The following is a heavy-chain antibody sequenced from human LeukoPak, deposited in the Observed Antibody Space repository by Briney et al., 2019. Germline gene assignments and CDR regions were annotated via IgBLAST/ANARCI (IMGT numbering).Heavy chain of an antibody. D-gene: IGHD3-10*01. Sequence: GESXKISCKGSGYSFTSYWISWVRQMPGKGLEWMGRIDPSDSYTNYSPSFQGHVTISADKSISTAYLQWSSLKASDTAMYYCARQWSKRGAVDYWGQGTLVTVSS. CDR2: IDPSDSYT. CDR1: GYSFTSYW. CDR3: ARQWSKRGAVDY. J-gene: IGHJ4*02. V-gene: IGHV5-10-1*01.